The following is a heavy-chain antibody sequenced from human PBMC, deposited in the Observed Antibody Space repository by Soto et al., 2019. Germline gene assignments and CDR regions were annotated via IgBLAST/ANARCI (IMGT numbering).Heavy chain of an antibody. CDR1: GGSISSVDYS. CDR3: ARDLAAAGTPGVLGWFDP. V-gene: IGHV4-30-4*01. J-gene: IGHJ5*02. Sequence: QVHLKESGPGLVKPSQTLPLTCTVSGGSISSVDYSWSWFRQPPGKGLGWIGYIYYSGSTYYNPSLKSRVTISVDTSKNQFSLKLSSVTAADTAVYYCARDLAAAGTPGVLGWFDPWGQGTLVTVSS. D-gene: IGHD6-13*01. CDR2: IYYSGST.